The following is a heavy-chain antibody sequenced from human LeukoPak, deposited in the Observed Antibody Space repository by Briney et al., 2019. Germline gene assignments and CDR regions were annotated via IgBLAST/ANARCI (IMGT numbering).Heavy chain of an antibody. D-gene: IGHD6-13*01. CDR3: ARVGAAAGNHYYSDYMDV. V-gene: IGHV4-34*01. Sequence: DPSETLSLTCSVYGGSFSGYYWSWIRQPPRKGLEGIGEIKHSGSTNYNPSLKCRVTISGDTSKNQFSLKLSSVTAADTAVYYCARVGAAAGNHYYSDYMDVWGKRNTVTVSS. CDR2: IKHSGST. CDR1: GGSFSGYY. J-gene: IGHJ6*03.